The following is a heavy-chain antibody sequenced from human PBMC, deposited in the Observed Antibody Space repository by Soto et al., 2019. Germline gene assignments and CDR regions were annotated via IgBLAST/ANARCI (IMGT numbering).Heavy chain of an antibody. V-gene: IGHV3-23*01. CDR3: AKGGNYDYIWGSYRALVPDAFEI. CDR1: GFTFSSYA. D-gene: IGHD3-16*02. Sequence: PGGSLRLSCAASGFTFSSYAMSWVRQAPGKGLEWVSAISGSGGSTYYADSVKGRFTISRDNSKNTLYLQMNSLRAEDTAVYYCAKGGNYDYIWGSYRALVPDAFEIWGQGTMVTVSS. J-gene: IGHJ3*02. CDR2: ISGSGGST.